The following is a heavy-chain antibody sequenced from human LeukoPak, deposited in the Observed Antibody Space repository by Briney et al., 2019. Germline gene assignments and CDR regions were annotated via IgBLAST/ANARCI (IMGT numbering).Heavy chain of an antibody. J-gene: IGHJ4*02. D-gene: IGHD5-18*01. V-gene: IGHV3-21*01. CDR1: GFTFSSYS. Sequence: GGSLGLSCAASGFTFSSYSMNWVRQAPGKGLEWVSSISSSSSYIYYADSVKGRFTISRDNAKNSLDLQMNSLRDVDTAIYYCARAGGGGYNYGLDYWGQGILVAVSS. CDR3: ARAGGGGYNYGLDY. CDR2: ISSSSSYI.